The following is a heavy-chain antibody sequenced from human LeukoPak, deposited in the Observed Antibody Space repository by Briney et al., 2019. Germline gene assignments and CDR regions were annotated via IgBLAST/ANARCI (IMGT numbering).Heavy chain of an antibody. V-gene: IGHV3-48*02. CDR3: ASGNYGQFDY. D-gene: IGHD3-10*01. J-gene: IGHJ4*02. CDR2: ISGSSII. Sequence: GGSLRLSCAVSGFTFSSHAMSWVRQAPGKGLEWLSYISGSSIIYYADSVKGRFTISRDNAKYSLYLQMSGLRDEDTAVYYCASGNYGQFDYWGQGTLVTVSS. CDR1: GFTFSSHA.